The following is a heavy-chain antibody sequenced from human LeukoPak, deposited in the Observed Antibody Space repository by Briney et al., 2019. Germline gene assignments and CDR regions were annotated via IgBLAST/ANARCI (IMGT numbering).Heavy chain of an antibody. CDR3: ATAPYYDILTGSQTDY. Sequence: ASVKVSCKASGYTFTGYYMHWVRQATGQGLEWMGWMNPNSGNTGYAQKFQGRVTMTRNTSISTAYMELSSLRSEDTAVYYCATAPYYDILTGSQTDYWGQGTLVTVSS. CDR1: GYTFTGYY. CDR2: MNPNSGNT. D-gene: IGHD3-9*01. J-gene: IGHJ4*02. V-gene: IGHV1-8*02.